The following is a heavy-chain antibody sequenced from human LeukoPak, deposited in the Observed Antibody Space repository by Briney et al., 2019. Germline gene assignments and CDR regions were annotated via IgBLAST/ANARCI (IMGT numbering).Heavy chain of an antibody. CDR2: INHDGSST. V-gene: IGHV3-74*01. Sequence: PGGSLRLSCATSGFTFSTFWMHWVRQAPGKGLVWVSRINHDGSSTNYADSVKGRFTISRDNAKNTLYLQMNSLRAEDTAVYYCAKDSSGSYDYWGQGTLVTVSS. CDR1: GFTFSTFW. D-gene: IGHD6-19*01. J-gene: IGHJ4*02. CDR3: AKDSSGSYDY.